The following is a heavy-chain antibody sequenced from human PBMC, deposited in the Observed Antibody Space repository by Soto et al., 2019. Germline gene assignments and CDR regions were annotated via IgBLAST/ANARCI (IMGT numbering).Heavy chain of an antibody. Sequence: QVQLQQWGAGLLKPSETLSLTCAVYGGSFSGYYWSWIRQPPGKGLEWIGEINHSGSTNYNPSLTSRVTISVDTSKNQFSLKLSSVTAADTAVYYCARANLLGYCSGGSCYDSGPTPNWFDPWGQGTLVTVSS. V-gene: IGHV4-34*01. J-gene: IGHJ5*02. D-gene: IGHD2-15*01. CDR1: GGSFSGYY. CDR2: INHSGST. CDR3: ARANLLGYCSGGSCYDSGPTPNWFDP.